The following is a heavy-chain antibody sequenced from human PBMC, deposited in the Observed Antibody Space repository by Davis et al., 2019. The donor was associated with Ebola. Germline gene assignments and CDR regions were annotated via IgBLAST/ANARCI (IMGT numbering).Heavy chain of an antibody. CDR2: INHSGST. J-gene: IGHJ4*02. CDR3: ARGHVTTLDY. CDR1: GGSFSGYY. Sequence: PSETLSLTCAVYGGSFSGYYWSWIRQPPGKGLEWIGEINHSGSTNYNPSLKSRVTISVDTSKNQFSLKLSSVTAADTAVYYCARGHVTTLDYWGQGTLVTVSS. D-gene: IGHD4-17*01. V-gene: IGHV4-34*01.